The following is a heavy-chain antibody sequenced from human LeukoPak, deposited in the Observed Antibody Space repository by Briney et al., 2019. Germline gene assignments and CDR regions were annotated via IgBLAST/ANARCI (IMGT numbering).Heavy chain of an antibody. D-gene: IGHD3-3*01. CDR1: GYTFTSYD. CDR2: MNPNSGNT. J-gene: IGHJ4*02. V-gene: IGHV1-8*02. Sequence: ASVKVSCKASGYTFTSYDINWVRQATGQGLEWMGWMNPNSGNTDYAQKLQGRVTMTTDTSTSTAYMELRSLRSDDTAVYYCARIAYYDFWSGSHAHFDYWGQGTLVTVSS. CDR3: ARIAYYDFWSGSHAHFDY.